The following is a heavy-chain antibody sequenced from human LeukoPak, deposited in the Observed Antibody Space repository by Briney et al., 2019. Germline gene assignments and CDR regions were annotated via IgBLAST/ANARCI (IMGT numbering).Heavy chain of an antibody. Sequence: GASVKVSCKASGGTFSSYAISWVRQAPGQGLEWMGGIIPIFGTANYAQKFQGRVTITADESTSTAYMELSSLRSEDTAVYYCARDGTASRGYRNWFDPWGQGTLVTVSS. V-gene: IGHV1-69*13. CDR3: ARDGTASRGYRNWFDP. D-gene: IGHD5-18*01. J-gene: IGHJ5*02. CDR2: IIPIFGTA. CDR1: GGTFSSYA.